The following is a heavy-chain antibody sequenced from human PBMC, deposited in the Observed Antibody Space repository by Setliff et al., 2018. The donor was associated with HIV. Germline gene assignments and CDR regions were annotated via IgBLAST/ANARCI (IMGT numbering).Heavy chain of an antibody. Sequence: SETLSLTCNVSGASTNAYFLSWVRHPAGKGLEWIGHIYTSGITNHNPSLKSRVTMSLDTSKELFSLRLRSVTAADTAIYYCAREPSPSQWQPLYFDVWGRGILVTAPQ. J-gene: IGHJ4*02. CDR2: IYTSGIT. D-gene: IGHD6-19*01. V-gene: IGHV4-4*07. CDR3: AREPSPSQWQPLYFDV. CDR1: GASTNAYF.